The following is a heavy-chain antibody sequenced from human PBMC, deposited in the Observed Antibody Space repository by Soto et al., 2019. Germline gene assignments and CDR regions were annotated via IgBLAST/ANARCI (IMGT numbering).Heavy chain of an antibody. J-gene: IGHJ6*02. CDR1: GGSISSYY. V-gene: IGHV4-59*01. D-gene: IGHD3-16*01. CDR3: ASGGMGSLYGMDV. Sequence: LTCTVSGGSISSYYWSWIRQPPGKGLEWIGYIYYSGSTNYNPSLKSRVTISVDTSKNRFSLKLSSVTAADTAVYYCASGGMGSLYGMDVWGQGTTVTVSS. CDR2: IYYSGST.